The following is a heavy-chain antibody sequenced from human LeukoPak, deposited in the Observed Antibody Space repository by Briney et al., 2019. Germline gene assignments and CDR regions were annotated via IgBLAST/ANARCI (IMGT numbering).Heavy chain of an antibody. D-gene: IGHD6-19*01. CDR1: GGSFSGYY. V-gene: IGHV4-34*01. CDR2: INHSGST. J-gene: IGHJ4*02. CDR3: ARGAIAVARGVDY. Sequence: SETLSLTCAVYGGSFSGYYWSWIRQPPGKGLEWIGEINHSGSTNYNPSLKSRVTISVDMSKNQFSLKLSSVTAADTAVYYCARGAIAVARGVDYWGQGTLVTVSS.